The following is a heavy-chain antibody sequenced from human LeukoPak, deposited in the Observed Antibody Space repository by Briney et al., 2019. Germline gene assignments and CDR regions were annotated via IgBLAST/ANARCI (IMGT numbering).Heavy chain of an antibody. D-gene: IGHD3-9*01. CDR1: GGTFSSYA. J-gene: IGHJ4*02. CDR3: ASGESFVLRYFDWLPDHYSGEDY. Sequence: SVKVSCKASGGTFSSYAISWVRQAPGQGLEWMGRIIPILGIANYAQKFQGRVTITADKSTSTAYMELSSLRSEDTAVYYCASGESFVLRYFDWLPDHYSGEDYWGQGTLVTVSS. CDR2: IIPILGIA. V-gene: IGHV1-69*04.